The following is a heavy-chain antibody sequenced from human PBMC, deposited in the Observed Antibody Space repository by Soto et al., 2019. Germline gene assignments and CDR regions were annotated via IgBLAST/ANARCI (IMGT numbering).Heavy chain of an antibody. V-gene: IGHV3-7*03. CDR3: ARYYDFWSGYFDY. D-gene: IGHD3-3*01. CDR2: IKQDGSEK. J-gene: IGHJ4*02. CDR1: GFTFSSYW. Sequence: EVQLVESGGGLVQPGGSLRLSCAASGFTFSSYWMSWVRQAPGKGLEWVANIKQDGSEKYYVVSVKGRFTISRDNAKNSLYLQMNSLRAEDTAVYYCARYYDFWSGYFDYWGQGTLVTVSS.